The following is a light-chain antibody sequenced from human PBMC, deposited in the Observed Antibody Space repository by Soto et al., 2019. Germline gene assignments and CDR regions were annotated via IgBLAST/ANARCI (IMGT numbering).Light chain of an antibody. CDR3: SSFTTSSHVV. J-gene: IGLJ2*01. CDR1: SSDIGADNP. CDR2: AVS. Sequence: QSVLTQPASVSGSPGQSITISCTGTSSDIGADNPVSWYQQHPGKAPQLMIYAVSHRPSRVSSRFSGSKSGNTISLTISGIQAEDEADYYCSSFTTSSHVVFGGGTKVTV. V-gene: IGLV2-14*03.